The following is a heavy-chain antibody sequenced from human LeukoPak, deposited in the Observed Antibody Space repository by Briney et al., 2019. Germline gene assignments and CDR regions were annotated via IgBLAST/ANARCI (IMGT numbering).Heavy chain of an antibody. CDR2: IYSGGTT. V-gene: IGHV3-66*02. CDR1: GFTVSNNY. D-gene: IGHD3-22*01. Sequence: PGGSLRLSCAASGFTVSNNYMSWVRQAPGKGLEWVSVIYSGGTTYYADSVRGRFTISRDNSKNTVHLQMNSLRPEDAAVYYCASYDGRAAYFVYRGQGTLVTVSS. J-gene: IGHJ4*02. CDR3: ASYDGRAAYFVY.